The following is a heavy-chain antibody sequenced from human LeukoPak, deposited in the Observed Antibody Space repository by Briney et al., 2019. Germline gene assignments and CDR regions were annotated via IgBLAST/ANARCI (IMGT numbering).Heavy chain of an antibody. D-gene: IGHD3-10*01. CDR3: ARDTLYGSGSYYTVKYYYYMDV. Sequence: GGSLRLSCAASGFTFSSYWMSWVRQAPGKGLEWVANIKQDGSEKYYVDSVKGRFTISRDNAKNSLYLQMNSLRAEDTAVYYCARDTLYGSGSYYTVKYYYYMDVWGKETTVTVS. J-gene: IGHJ6*03. V-gene: IGHV3-7*01. CDR1: GFTFSSYW. CDR2: IKQDGSEK.